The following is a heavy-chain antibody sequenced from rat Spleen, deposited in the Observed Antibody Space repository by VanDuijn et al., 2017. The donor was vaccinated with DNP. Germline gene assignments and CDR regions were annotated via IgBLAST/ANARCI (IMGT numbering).Heavy chain of an antibody. J-gene: IGHJ2*01. CDR2: INKGSSTI. Sequence: EVKFVESGGGLVQPGRSLKLSCAASGFNFNDYWMGWVRQAPGEGLERIGEINKGSSTINYIPSLKEKITISRDNVQNTLYLQMSKVGSEDTAIYYCAKGPNYGGWSDYFDYWGQGVMVTVSS. CDR3: AKGPNYGGWSDYFDY. CDR1: GFNFNDYW. D-gene: IGHD1-11*01. V-gene: IGHV4-2*01.